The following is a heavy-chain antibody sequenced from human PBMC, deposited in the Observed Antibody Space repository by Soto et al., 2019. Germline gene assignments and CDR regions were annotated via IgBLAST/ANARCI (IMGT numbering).Heavy chain of an antibody. D-gene: IGHD3-16*01. J-gene: IGHJ4*02. Sequence: ESGGGLVQPGGSLRLYCAASGFTFSNFVMNWVRQAPGKGLEWVSVVSPSGSTTYYVDSVKGRFTVSRDNSKNTLYLQMSSLRVEDTAIYYCARLQGVSSDWGQGTLVTVSS. V-gene: IGHV3-23*01. CDR3: ARLQGVSSD. CDR2: VSPSGSTT. CDR1: GFTFSNFV.